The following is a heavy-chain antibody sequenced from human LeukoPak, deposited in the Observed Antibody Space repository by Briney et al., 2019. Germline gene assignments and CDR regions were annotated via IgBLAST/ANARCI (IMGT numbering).Heavy chain of an antibody. Sequence: PSETLSLTCTVSGGSISSSSCYWGWSRQPRGKGLEWIGSIYYSGSTYYNPSLKSRVTISVDPAKNQFSLKLTSVTAADTAVYYCARHLISGSSTPFDYWGQGTLVTVSS. CDR2: IYYSGST. CDR1: GGSISSSSCY. CDR3: ARHLISGSSTPFDY. D-gene: IGHD1-26*01. J-gene: IGHJ4*02. V-gene: IGHV4-39*01.